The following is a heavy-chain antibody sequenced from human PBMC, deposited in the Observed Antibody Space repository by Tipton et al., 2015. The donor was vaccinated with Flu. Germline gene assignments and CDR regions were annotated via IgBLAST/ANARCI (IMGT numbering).Heavy chain of an antibody. V-gene: IGHV3-23*01. J-gene: IGHJ3*02. D-gene: IGHD5-12*01. CDR3: ATLGNSGTDGFDI. CDR1: GLSFSSYA. Sequence: AVSGLSFSSYAMSWVRQAPGKGLEWVTAISGSGGSTYYADSVKGRFTISRDNSKNTLYLQWNSLTTEDTAVYYCATLGNSGTDGFDIWGQGTMVTISS. CDR2: ISGSGGST.